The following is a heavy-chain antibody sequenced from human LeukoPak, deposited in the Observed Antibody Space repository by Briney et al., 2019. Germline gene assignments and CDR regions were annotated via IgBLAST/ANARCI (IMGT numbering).Heavy chain of an antibody. CDR1: GGTLSSYA. D-gene: IGHD2-2*01. Sequence: SVKVSCKASGGTLSSYAISWVRQAPGQGLEWMGGIIPIFGTANYAQKFQGRVTITADESTSTAYMELSSLRSEDTAVYYCARDGVCSSTSCSTWYFDLWGRGTLVTVSS. CDR2: IIPIFGTA. J-gene: IGHJ2*01. CDR3: ARDGVCSSTSCSTWYFDL. V-gene: IGHV1-69*01.